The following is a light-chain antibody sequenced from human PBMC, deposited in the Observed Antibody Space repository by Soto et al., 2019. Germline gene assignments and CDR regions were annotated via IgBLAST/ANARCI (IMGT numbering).Light chain of an antibody. CDR2: GAS. Sequence: EIVLTQSPGTLSLSPGEGATLSCRASQSVSTNFFAWYQQKPGQAPRLLIYGASTRATGIPDRFSGSGSGTDSTLTISRLEPKDFAVYSCKQYGKTSWTFGQGTKVNIK. V-gene: IGKV3-20*01. CDR3: KQYGKTSWT. CDR1: QSVSTNF. J-gene: IGKJ1*01.